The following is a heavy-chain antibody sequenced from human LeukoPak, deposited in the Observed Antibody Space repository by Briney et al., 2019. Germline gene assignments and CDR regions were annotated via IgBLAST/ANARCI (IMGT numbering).Heavy chain of an antibody. CDR1: GYTFTSYG. V-gene: IGHV1-18*01. CDR3: ARGPGRGSGSYYNVY. CDR2: ISAYNGNT. J-gene: IGHJ4*02. D-gene: IGHD3-10*01. Sequence: VASVKVSCKASGYTFTSYGISWVRQAPGQGLEWMGWISAYNGNTNYAQKLQGRVTMTTDTSTSTAYMELRSLRSDDTAVYYCARGPGRGSGSYYNVYWGQGTLVTVSS.